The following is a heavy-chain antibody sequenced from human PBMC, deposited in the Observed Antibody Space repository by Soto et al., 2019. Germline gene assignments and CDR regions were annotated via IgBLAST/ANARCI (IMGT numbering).Heavy chain of an antibody. D-gene: IGHD6-13*01. V-gene: IGHV4-4*02. CDR2: IYHSGST. Sequence: SETLSLTCAVSGGSISSSNWWSWVRQPPGKGLEWIGEIYHSGSTNYNPSLKSRVTISVDKSKNQFSLKLSSVTAADTAVYYCARASSSWYNYFDYWGQGTLVTVSS. J-gene: IGHJ4*02. CDR1: GGSISSSNW. CDR3: ARASSSWYNYFDY.